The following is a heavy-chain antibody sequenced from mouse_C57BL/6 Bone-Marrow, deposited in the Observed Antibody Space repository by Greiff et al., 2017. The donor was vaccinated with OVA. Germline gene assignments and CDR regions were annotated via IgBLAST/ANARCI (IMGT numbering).Heavy chain of an antibody. CDR2: IYPGNSDT. CDR3: TRAITTVVAPHWYFDV. D-gene: IGHD1-1*01. V-gene: IGHV1-5*01. Sequence: VQLKQSGTVLARPGASVKMSCKTSGYTFTSYWMHWVKQRPGQGLEWIGAIYPGNSDTSYNQKFKGKAKLTAVTSASTAYMELSSLTNEDSAVYYCTRAITTVVAPHWYFDVWGTGTTVTVSS. J-gene: IGHJ1*03. CDR1: GYTFTSYW.